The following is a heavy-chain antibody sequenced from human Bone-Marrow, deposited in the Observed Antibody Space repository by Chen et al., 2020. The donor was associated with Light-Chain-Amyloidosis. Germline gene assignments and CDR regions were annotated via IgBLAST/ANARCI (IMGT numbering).Heavy chain of an antibody. CDR3: ARNGGFTMIVVVIPYFDY. CDR2: ISYDGSNK. D-gene: IGHD3-22*01. Sequence: QVQLVESGGGVVQPGRSLRLSCAASGFTFRSYAMHWVRQAPGKGLEWVAVISYDGSNKYYADSVKGRFTISRDNSKNTLYLQMNSLRAEDTAVYYCARNGGFTMIVVVIPYFDYWGQGTLVTVSS. V-gene: IGHV3-30*01. CDR1: GFTFRSYA. J-gene: IGHJ4*02.